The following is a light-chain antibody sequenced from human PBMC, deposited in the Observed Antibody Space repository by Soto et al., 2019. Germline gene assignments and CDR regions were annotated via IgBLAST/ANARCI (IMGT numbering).Light chain of an antibody. V-gene: IGKV3-11*01. CDR2: GAF. CDR3: QQRNVWPPVT. J-gene: IGKJ5*01. Sequence: EVVVTQSPATLSVSPGERATLSCRASQSVGSYLAWYQQIPGQAPRLLIYGAFNRATGIPARFSGSGSGTDFTLTISSLEPEDSAVYYCQQRNVWPPVTFGQGTRLEIK. CDR1: QSVGSY.